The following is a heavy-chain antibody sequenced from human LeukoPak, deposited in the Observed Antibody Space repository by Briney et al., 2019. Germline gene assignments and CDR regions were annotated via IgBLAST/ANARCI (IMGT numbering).Heavy chain of an antibody. J-gene: IGHJ6*03. Sequence: GASVKVSCKASGYTFTGYYMHWVRQAPGQGLEWMGWINTNTGNPTYAQGFTGRFVFSLDTSVSTAYLQISSLKAEDTAVYYCARVGYSNSLSYYYYYMDVWGKGTTVTVSS. V-gene: IGHV7-4-1*02. CDR3: ARVGYSNSLSYYYYYMDV. CDR2: INTNTGNP. D-gene: IGHD4-11*01. CDR1: GYTFTGYY.